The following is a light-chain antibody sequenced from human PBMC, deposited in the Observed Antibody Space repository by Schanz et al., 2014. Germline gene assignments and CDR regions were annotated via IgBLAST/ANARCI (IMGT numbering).Light chain of an antibody. V-gene: IGLV1-40*01. CDR1: SSNIGAGYD. CDR3: QSYDSSLSAWV. Sequence: QSVLTQSPSVSGAPGQRVTISCTGSSSNIGAGYDVHWYQQLPGTAPKLLIYGNSNRPSGVPDRFSGSKSGTSPSLAITGLQAEDEADYYCQSYDSSLSAWVFGGGTKVPS. CDR2: GNS. J-gene: IGLJ3*02.